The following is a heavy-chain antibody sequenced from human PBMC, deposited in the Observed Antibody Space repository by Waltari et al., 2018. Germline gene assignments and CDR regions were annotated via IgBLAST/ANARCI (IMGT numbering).Heavy chain of an antibody. Sequence: EVQLLESGGGLVQPGGSLRLSCAASGFTFSSYAMSWVRQAPGKGLEWVSAISGSGGSTYYADSVKGRFTISRANSKNTLYLQMNSLRAEDTAVYYCAKDGGIAAAGTFTYYYYGMDVWGQGTTVTVSS. CDR2: ISGSGGST. CDR1: GFTFSSYA. CDR3: AKDGGIAAAGTFTYYYYGMDV. J-gene: IGHJ6*02. D-gene: IGHD6-13*01. V-gene: IGHV3-23*01.